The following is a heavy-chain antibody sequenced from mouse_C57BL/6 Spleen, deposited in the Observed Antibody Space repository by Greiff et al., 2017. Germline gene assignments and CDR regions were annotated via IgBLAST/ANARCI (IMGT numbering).Heavy chain of an antibody. J-gene: IGHJ2*01. CDR2: IDPSDSYT. Sequence: QVQLQQPGAELVMPGASVKLSCKASGYTFTSYWMHWVKQRPGQGLEWIGEIDPSDSYTNYNQKFKGKSTLTVDKSSSTAYMQLSSLTSEDSAVYYCARGEYYGSSPYYFDYWGQGTTLTVSS. V-gene: IGHV1-69*01. CDR1: GYTFTSYW. D-gene: IGHD1-1*01. CDR3: ARGEYYGSSPYYFDY.